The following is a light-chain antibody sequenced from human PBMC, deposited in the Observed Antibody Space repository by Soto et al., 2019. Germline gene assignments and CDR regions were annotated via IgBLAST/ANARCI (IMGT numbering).Light chain of an antibody. CDR2: GAS. V-gene: IGKV1-33*01. Sequence: DIQMTQSPSSLSASVGDRVTITCQASQDIRKDLNWYQQKPGRAPKLLIYGASNLETEVPSRFSGSGYGTDFTFTISSLQPEDIATYYCQHYDNLPPFTFGPGTKVAIK. CDR3: QHYDNLPPFT. CDR1: QDIRKD. J-gene: IGKJ3*01.